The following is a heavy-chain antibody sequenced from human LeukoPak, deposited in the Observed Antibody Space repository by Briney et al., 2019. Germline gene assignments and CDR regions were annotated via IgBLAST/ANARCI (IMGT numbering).Heavy chain of an antibody. CDR1: GFTFSSYG. CDR3: AKYSSSSNDYYGMDV. CDR2: ISYDGSNK. Sequence: AGSLRLSCAASGFTFSSYGMHWVRQAPGKGLEWVAVISYDGSNKYYADSVKGRFTISRDNSKNTLYLQMNSLRAEDTAVYYCAKYSSSSNDYYGMDVWGQGTTVTVSS. D-gene: IGHD6-6*01. J-gene: IGHJ6*02. V-gene: IGHV3-30*18.